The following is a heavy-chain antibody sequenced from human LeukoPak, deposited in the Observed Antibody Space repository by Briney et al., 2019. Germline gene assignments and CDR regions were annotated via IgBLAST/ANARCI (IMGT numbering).Heavy chain of an antibody. D-gene: IGHD1-26*01. J-gene: IGHJ4*02. CDR2: IYSGGST. V-gene: IGHV3-53*01. Sequence: GSLRLSCAASGFTVSSNYMSWVRQAPGKGLEWVSVIYSGGSTYYADSVKGRFTISRDNSKNTLYLQMNSLRAEDTAVYYCAKAGGSYPLRYYFDYWGQGTLVTVSS. CDR1: GFTVSSNY. CDR3: AKAGGSYPLRYYFDY.